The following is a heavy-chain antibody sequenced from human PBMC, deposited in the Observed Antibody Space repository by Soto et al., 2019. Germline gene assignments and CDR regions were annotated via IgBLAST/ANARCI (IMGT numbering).Heavy chain of an antibody. J-gene: IGHJ5*02. CDR2: IYYSGST. D-gene: IGHD2-15*01. Sequence: SETLSLTCAVSGGSISTSNLWTWVRQPPGKGLEWIGYIYYSGSTYYNPSLKSRVTISVDTSKNQFSLKLSSVTAADTAVYYCARQRYCSGGSCPRRFDPWGQGTLVTVSS. CDR3: ARQRYCSGGSCPRRFDP. V-gene: IGHV4-30-4*01. CDR1: GGSISTSNL.